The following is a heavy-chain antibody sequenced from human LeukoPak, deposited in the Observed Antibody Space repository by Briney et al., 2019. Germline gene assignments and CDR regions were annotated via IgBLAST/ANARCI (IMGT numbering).Heavy chain of an antibody. Sequence: SQTLSLTCTVSGGSISSGDYYRSWIRQPPGKGLEWIGYIYYSGSTYYNPSLKSRVTISVDTSKNQFSLKLSSVTAADTAVYYCARGLRQWLETSYYYYYGMDVWGQGTTVTVSS. D-gene: IGHD6-19*01. V-gene: IGHV4-30-4*01. CDR3: ARGLRQWLETSYYYYYGMDV. CDR1: GGSISSGDYY. J-gene: IGHJ6*02. CDR2: IYYSGST.